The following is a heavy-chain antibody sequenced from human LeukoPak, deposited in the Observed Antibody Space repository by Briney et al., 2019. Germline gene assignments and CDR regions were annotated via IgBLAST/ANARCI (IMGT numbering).Heavy chain of an antibody. CDR3: ARGGTETTAPIDY. CDR1: GYTFITYY. CDR2: INPSSGST. V-gene: IGHV1-46*01. J-gene: IGHJ4*02. Sequence: ASVKVSWKASGYTFITYYMHWVRQAPGQGLEWMGVINPSSGSTSYTQKFQGRVSMTRDTSTSTVDMELYSLRFDDTAVYYCARGGTETTAPIDYWGQGTLVTVSS. D-gene: IGHD4-17*01.